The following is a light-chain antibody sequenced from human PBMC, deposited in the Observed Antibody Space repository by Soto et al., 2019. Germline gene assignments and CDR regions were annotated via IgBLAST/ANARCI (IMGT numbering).Light chain of an antibody. V-gene: IGLV1-40*01. Sequence: QSVLTQPPSVSGAPGQRITISCTGSSSNIGAGYDVHWYRQLPGTAPKLLIYGDNNRPSGVPDRFSASKSGTSASLAITGLQAEDEADYYCQSYYNTLSRLFGTGTKLTVL. CDR1: SSNIGAGYD. CDR2: GDN. CDR3: QSYYNTLSRL. J-gene: IGLJ1*01.